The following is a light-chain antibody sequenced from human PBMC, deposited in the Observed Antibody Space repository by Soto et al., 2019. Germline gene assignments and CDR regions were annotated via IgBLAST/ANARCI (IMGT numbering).Light chain of an antibody. CDR2: DAS. CDR1: QSVSSY. V-gene: IGKV3-11*01. J-gene: IGKJ2*01. CDR3: QQRSNWLPYT. Sequence: EIVLTQSPATLSLSPGERATLSCRASQSVSSYLAWYQQKPSQAPRLLIYDASNRATGIPARFRGSGSRTDFTLSISDREPEDFAVYYFQQRSNWLPYTFGQGTKLEIK.